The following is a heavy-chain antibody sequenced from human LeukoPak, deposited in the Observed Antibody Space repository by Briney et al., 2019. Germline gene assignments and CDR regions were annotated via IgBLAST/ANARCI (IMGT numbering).Heavy chain of an antibody. J-gene: IGHJ3*02. CDR1: GYTLTDYY. CDR3: ARERELEQQLGETFDI. CDR2: INPNSGGT. Sequence: ASVTVSFKASGYTLTDYYLHWVRQAPGQGLEWMGWINPNSGGTNYAQKFQGRVTTTRDTSISTAYMELSRLRSDDAAVYYCARERELEQQLGETFDIWGQGTLVTISS. D-gene: IGHD6-13*01. V-gene: IGHV1-2*02.